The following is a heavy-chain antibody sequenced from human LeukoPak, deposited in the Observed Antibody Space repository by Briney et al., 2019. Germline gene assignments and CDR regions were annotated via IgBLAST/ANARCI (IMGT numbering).Heavy chain of an antibody. D-gene: IGHD6-13*01. Sequence: ASVTVSCKASGYTFTGYYMHWVRQAPGQGLEWMGWINPNSGGTNYAQKFQGRVTMTRDTSISTAHMELSRLRSDDTAVYYCARVDYSSSWYQGYYYYYMDVWGKGTTVTVSS. J-gene: IGHJ6*03. CDR3: ARVDYSSSWYQGYYYYYMDV. CDR1: GYTFTGYY. CDR2: INPNSGGT. V-gene: IGHV1-2*02.